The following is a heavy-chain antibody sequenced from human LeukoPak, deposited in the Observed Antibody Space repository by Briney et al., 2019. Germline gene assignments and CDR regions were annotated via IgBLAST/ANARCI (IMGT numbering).Heavy chain of an antibody. CDR3: ARGNFYDSSGYYYVSYYYYGMDV. J-gene: IGHJ6*02. CDR1: GFTFSSYS. CDR2: ISSSSSYI. Sequence: GGSLRLSCAASGFTFSSYSMNWVRQAPGKGLEWVSSISSSSSYIYYADSVKGRFTISRDNAKNSLYLQMNSLRAEDTAVYYCARGNFYDSSGYYYVSYYYYGMDVWGQGTTVTVSS. D-gene: IGHD3-22*01. V-gene: IGHV3-21*01.